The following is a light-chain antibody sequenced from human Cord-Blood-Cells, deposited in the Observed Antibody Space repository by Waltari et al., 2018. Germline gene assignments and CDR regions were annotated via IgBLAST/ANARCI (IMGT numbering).Light chain of an antibody. V-gene: IGLV2-14*03. CDR3: SSYTSSSTRV. Sequence: SALTKPASVSGSPGQSITLPSTGTSSDVGGFDYVSWYQQHPGKAPKLMYYDFSNRPSGVSNRFSGSKSGNTASLTISGLQAEDEADYYCSSYTSSSTRVIGGGTKLTVL. J-gene: IGLJ3*02. CDR2: DFS. CDR1: SSDVGGFDY.